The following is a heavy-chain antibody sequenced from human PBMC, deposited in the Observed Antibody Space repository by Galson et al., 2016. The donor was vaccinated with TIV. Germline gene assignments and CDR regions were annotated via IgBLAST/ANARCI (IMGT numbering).Heavy chain of an antibody. J-gene: IGHJ1*01. CDR3: ATIEGGVGSF. CDR2: INPDSGAT. Sequence: SVKVSCKASGYTFTDSYLHWVRQAPGQGLEWMGWINPDSGATNYAQKFQGRVTMTRDKSTSTAYLDLRWLTSDDTAVYFCATIEGGVGSFWGQGTLLIVS. V-gene: IGHV1-2*02. CDR1: GYTFTDSY. D-gene: IGHD2-8*01.